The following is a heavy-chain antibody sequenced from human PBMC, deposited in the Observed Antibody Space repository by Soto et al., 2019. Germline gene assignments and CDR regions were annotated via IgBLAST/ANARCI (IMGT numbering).Heavy chain of an antibody. V-gene: IGHV1-69*01. CDR3: ARANGRDSSSTDYYYYGMDV. Sequence: QVQLVQSGAEVKKPGSSVKVSCKASGGTFSSYAISWVRQAPGQGLEWMGGIIPIFGTANYAQKFQGRVTITADESTITAYMERSSLRSADTAVYYCARANGRDSSSTDYYYYGMDVWGHGTTVTVSS. D-gene: IGHD6-6*01. CDR1: GGTFSSYA. J-gene: IGHJ6*02. CDR2: IIPIFGTA.